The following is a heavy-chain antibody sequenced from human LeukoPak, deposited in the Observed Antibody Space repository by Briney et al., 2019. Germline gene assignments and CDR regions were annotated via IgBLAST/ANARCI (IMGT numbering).Heavy chain of an antibody. V-gene: IGHV7-4-1*02. CDR2: INTNTGNP. D-gene: IGHD3-10*01. J-gene: IGHJ5*02. CDR3: ARGINNMVRGVIITANWFDP. Sequence: ASVKVSCKASGYTFTSYAMNWVRQAPGQGLEWMGWINTNTGNPTYAQGFKGRFVFSLDTSVSTAYLQNSSLKAEDTAVYYCARGINNMVRGVIITANWFDPWGQGTLVTVSS. CDR1: GYTFTSYA.